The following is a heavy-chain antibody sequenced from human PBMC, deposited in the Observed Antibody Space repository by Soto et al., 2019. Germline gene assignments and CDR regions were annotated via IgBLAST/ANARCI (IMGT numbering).Heavy chain of an antibody. CDR1: GFTFSSYG. CDR3: AVADYGDYVLDY. V-gene: IGHV3-33*01. J-gene: IGHJ4*02. CDR2: IWYDGSNK. Sequence: GGSLRLSCAASGFTFSSYGMHWVRQAPGKGLEWVAVIWYDGSNKYYADSVKGRFTISRDNSKNTLYLQMNSLRTEDTAVYYCAVADYGDYVLDYWGQGTLVTVSS. D-gene: IGHD4-17*01.